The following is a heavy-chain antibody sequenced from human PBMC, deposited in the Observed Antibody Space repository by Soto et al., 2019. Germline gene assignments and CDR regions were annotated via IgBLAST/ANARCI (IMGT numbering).Heavy chain of an antibody. V-gene: IGHV6-1*01. CDR1: GYSVSSNSAA. J-gene: IGHJ5*02. CDR2: TYYRSKWYN. CDR3: ARSIAVAKANWFDP. D-gene: IGHD6-19*01. Sequence: QTLSLTCAISGYSVSSNSAAWNWIRQSPSRGLEWLGRTYYRSKWYNDYAVSVKSRITINPDTSKNQFSLQLNSVTPEDTAVHYCARSIAVAKANWFDPWGQGTLVTVSS.